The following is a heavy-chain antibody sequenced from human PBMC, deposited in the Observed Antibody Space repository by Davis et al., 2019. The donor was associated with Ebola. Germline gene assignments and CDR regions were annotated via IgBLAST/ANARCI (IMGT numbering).Heavy chain of an antibody. CDR2: ISSSRTTI. J-gene: IGHJ3*01. V-gene: IGHV3-48*02. Sequence: GGSLRLSCAASGFTFSSYDMNWVRQAPGKGLEWVSYISSSRTTIYYADSVRGRFTISRDNAKNALYLQMSSLRDGDTAVYYCARESPKTGSYYKPDDAFDVWGQGTVVTVSP. CDR3: ARESPKTGSYYKPDDAFDV. D-gene: IGHD1-26*01. CDR1: GFTFSSYD.